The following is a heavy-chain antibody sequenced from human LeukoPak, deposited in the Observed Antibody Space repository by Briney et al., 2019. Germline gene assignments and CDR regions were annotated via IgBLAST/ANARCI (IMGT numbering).Heavy chain of an antibody. D-gene: IGHD2-8*02. CDR3: ARVAVSGPTGWFDS. CDR1: GFAPKSYS. V-gene: IGHV3-21*01. Sequence: GGSLRLSCAGSGFAPKSYSLSWVRQAPGKGLEWVSSINSTSAYIYYADSVKGRFTISRDNVDNVVYLQMNSLGAEDTAVYYCARVAVSGPTGWFDSWGQGTLVIVSS. CDR2: INSTSAYI. J-gene: IGHJ5*01.